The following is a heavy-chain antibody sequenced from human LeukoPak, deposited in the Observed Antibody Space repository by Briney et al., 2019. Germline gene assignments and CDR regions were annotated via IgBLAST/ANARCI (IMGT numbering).Heavy chain of an antibody. J-gene: IGHJ6*02. CDR1: GFTISSYG. CDR2: ISGSAGDT. V-gene: IGHV3-23*01. Sequence: GGSLRLSCAGSGFTISSYGMSWVRQGPGKGLEWVSAISGSAGDTYYADSVKGRFTIPRDNSKNTLYMQMDSLGAEDTAVYYCAKRAPMVRGRTDYQYGMDVWGQGTTVTVSS. D-gene: IGHD3-10*01. CDR3: AKRAPMVRGRTDYQYGMDV.